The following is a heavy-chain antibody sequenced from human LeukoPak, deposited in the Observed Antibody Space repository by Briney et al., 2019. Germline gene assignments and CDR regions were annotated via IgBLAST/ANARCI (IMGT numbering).Heavy chain of an antibody. CDR3: ASGGSGSYHFDP. D-gene: IGHD3-10*01. CDR1: GGIFSSYV. V-gene: IGHV1-69*06. CDR2: IIPIFRTA. Sequence: SVKASCKASGGIFSSYVITWVRQAPGQGLEWMGSIIPIFRTANYAQKFQGRVTITADKSTSTAYMELSSLRSEDTAVYYCASGGSGSYHFDPWGQGTLVTVSS. J-gene: IGHJ5*02.